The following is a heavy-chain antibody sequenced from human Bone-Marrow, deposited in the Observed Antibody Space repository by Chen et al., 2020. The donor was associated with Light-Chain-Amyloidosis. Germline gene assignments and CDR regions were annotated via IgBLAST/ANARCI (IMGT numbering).Heavy chain of an antibody. J-gene: IGHJ4*02. D-gene: IGHD4-4*01. Sequence: QVQLQQWGAGLLKPSETLSLTCAVYGGSFSDYYWTWIRQSPGKGLEWIGEINRSGSTNYNPSLKSRVTISIDTSKNQFSLRLRSATAADTAVYYYANLDRSPTFEPTVTTDYWGQGTLVTVSS. V-gene: IGHV4-34*02. CDR2: INRSGST. CDR3: ANLDRSPTFEPTVTTDY. CDR1: GGSFSDYY.